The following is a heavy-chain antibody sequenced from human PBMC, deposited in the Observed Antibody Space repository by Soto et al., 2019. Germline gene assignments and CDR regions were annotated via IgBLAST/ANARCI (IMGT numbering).Heavy chain of an antibody. Sequence: EVQLVESGGGLVQPGGSLRLSCAASGFTFSTYSMNWVRQAPGKGLEWVSYLSGSSSTIYYADSVKGRFTISRDNAKNSLYLQMNSLRAEDTAVYYCARPYYYYYMDVWCKGTTVTVSS. J-gene: IGHJ6*03. CDR2: LSGSSSTI. CDR3: ARPYYYYYMDV. V-gene: IGHV3-48*01. CDR1: GFTFSTYS.